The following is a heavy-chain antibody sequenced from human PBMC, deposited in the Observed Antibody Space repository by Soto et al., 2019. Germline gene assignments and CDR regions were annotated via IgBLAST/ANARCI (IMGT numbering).Heavy chain of an antibody. V-gene: IGHV3-30-3*01. CDR3: ARDLANYYYDSSGYSIDY. CDR1: GFTFSSYS. J-gene: IGHJ4*02. CDR2: ISYDGSNK. D-gene: IGHD3-22*01. Sequence: GGSLRHSCASSGFTFSSYSMHWVRQAPGKGLEWVAVISYDGSNKYYADSVKGRFTISRDNSKNTLYLQMNSLRAEDTAVYYCARDLANYYYDSSGYSIDYWGQGTLVTVSS.